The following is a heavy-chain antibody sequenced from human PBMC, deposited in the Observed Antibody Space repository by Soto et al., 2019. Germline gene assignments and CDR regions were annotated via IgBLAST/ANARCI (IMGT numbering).Heavy chain of an antibody. CDR3: ARGPDYYDSSGYYVFDY. J-gene: IGHJ4*02. D-gene: IGHD3-22*01. CDR2: IIPIFGTA. CDR1: GGTFSSYA. V-gene: IGHV1-69*01. Sequence: QVQLVQSGAAVKKPGSSVKVSCKASGGTFSSYAISWVRQAPGQGLEWMGGIIPIFGTANYAQKFQGRVTITADESTSTAYMELSSLRSEDTAVYYCARGPDYYDSSGYYVFDYWGQGTLVTVSS.